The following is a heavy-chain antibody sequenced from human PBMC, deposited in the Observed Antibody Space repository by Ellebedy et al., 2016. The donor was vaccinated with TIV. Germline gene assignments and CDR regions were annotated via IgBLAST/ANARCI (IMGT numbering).Heavy chain of an antibody. Sequence: MPSETLSLTCTVSGGSISSSSYYWGWIRQPPGKGLEWIGRIYYCGSTYYNPSLKSRVTISVDMSTNQFSLNLSSVTAADTAVYYCARRGMARYFDWTFDYWGQGTLVTVSS. J-gene: IGHJ4*02. CDR3: ARRGMARYFDWTFDY. V-gene: IGHV4-39*07. CDR2: IYYCGST. CDR1: GGSISSSSYY. D-gene: IGHD3-9*01.